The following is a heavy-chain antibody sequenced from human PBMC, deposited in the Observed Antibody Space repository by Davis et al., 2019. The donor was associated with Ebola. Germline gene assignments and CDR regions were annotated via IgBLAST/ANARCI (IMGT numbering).Heavy chain of an antibody. Sequence: AASVKVSCKASGYTFTSYYMHWVRQAPGQGLEWMGIINPSGGSTSYAQKFQGRVTMTRDTSTSTVYMELSSLRSEDTAVYYCAKDPHWYDTNGYYQTYFDYWGQGTLVTVSS. D-gene: IGHD3-22*01. V-gene: IGHV1-46*01. J-gene: IGHJ4*02. CDR1: GYTFTSYY. CDR2: INPSGGST. CDR3: AKDPHWYDTNGYYQTYFDY.